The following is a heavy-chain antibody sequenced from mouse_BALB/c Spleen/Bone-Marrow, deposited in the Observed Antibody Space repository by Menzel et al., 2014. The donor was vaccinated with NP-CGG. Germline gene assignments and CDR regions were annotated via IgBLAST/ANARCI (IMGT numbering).Heavy chain of an antibody. D-gene: IGHD4-1*01. CDR1: GFNIKDTY. CDR3: ARWGKLGRGYFDV. V-gene: IGHV14-3*02. CDR2: IDPANGNT. Sequence: VQLQQPGAELVKPGASVKLSCTASGFNIKDTYMHWVKQRPEQGLEWIGRIDPANGNTKYDPRFQGKATITADTSSNTASLQLSSLTSEDTAVYYCARWGKLGRGYFDVWGAGTTVTVSS. J-gene: IGHJ1*01.